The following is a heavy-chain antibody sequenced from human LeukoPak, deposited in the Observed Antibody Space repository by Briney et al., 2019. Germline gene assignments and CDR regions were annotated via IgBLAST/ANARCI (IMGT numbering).Heavy chain of an antibody. V-gene: IGHV1-2*02. CDR3: ARNPPYCTSTSCYNGY. CDR1: GYTFTIYY. D-gene: IGHD2-2*02. CDR2: INPNSGAT. J-gene: IGHJ4*02. Sequence: ASVKVSCKASGYTFTIYYMHWVRQAPGQGLEWMGWINPNSGATSYAQRFQGRVTMTRDTSISTAYMELSGLTSDDTAGYYCARNPPYCTSTSCYNGYWGQGTLVTVSS.